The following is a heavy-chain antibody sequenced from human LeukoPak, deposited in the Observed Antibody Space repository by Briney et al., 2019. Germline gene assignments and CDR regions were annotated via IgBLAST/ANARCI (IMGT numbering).Heavy chain of an antibody. V-gene: IGHV1-24*01. CDR2: FDPDDAET. Sequence: APVKVSCKVSGYTLTELSIHWVRQAPGKGLEWMGGFDPDDAETIYAQKFQGRVTMTEDTSTDTAYMELSSLRSEDTAVYYCATYSGYDYVYGDLRGDNYFDHWGQGTLVTVSS. CDR1: GYTLTELS. D-gene: IGHD5-12*01. J-gene: IGHJ4*02. CDR3: ATYSGYDYVYGDLRGDNYFDH.